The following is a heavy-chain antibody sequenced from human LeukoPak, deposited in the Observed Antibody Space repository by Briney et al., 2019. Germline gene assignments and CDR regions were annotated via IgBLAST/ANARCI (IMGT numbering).Heavy chain of an antibody. CDR3: ARLGADTAMVNGAFDY. V-gene: IGHV1-69*01. Sequence: SVKVSCKASGGTFSSYAISWVRQAPGQGLEWMGGIIPIFGTANYAQKFQGRVTITADESPSTAYMELSSLRSEDTAVYYCARLGADTAMVNGAFDYWGQGTLVTVSS. D-gene: IGHD5-18*01. CDR1: GGTFSSYA. J-gene: IGHJ4*02. CDR2: IIPIFGTA.